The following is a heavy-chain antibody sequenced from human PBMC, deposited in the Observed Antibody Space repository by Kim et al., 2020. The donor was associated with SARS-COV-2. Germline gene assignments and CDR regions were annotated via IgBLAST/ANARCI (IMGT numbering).Heavy chain of an antibody. Sequence: SETLSLTCRVSGGSIRNYYWSWIRQPPGKGLEWLGYVYYNGSTNYNPYLKGRVTMSVDTYKNQFSLKLNSVTAADKAVYYWAGLHPQGSYGAGSQPFDYWGQGTLVTVSS. D-gene: IGHD3-10*01. CDR3: AGLHPQGSYGAGSQPFDY. V-gene: IGHV4-59*08. J-gene: IGHJ4*02. CDR2: VYYNGST. CDR1: GGSIRNYY.